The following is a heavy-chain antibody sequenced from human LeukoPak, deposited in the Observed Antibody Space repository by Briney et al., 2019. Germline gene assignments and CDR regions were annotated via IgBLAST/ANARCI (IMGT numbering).Heavy chain of an antibody. CDR1: GFTFSSYP. D-gene: IGHD3-10*02. CDR2: ISASATA. CDR3: AKRGVREFDS. V-gene: IGHV3-23*01. Sequence: RGESLKISCTASGFTFSSYPVSWVRQAPGKGLEWVSAISASATAYYSDSVKGRFTISRDNSKNTLYLQMTSLRAEDTAVYYCAKRGVREFDSWGQGTLVTVSS. J-gene: IGHJ4*02.